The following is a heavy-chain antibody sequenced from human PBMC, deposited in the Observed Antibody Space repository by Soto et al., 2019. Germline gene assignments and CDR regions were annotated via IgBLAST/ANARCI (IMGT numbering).Heavy chain of an antibody. CDR3: VRYAYDILTGYSY. CDR1: GGSISSGDYY. J-gene: IGHJ4*02. Sequence: PSETLSLTCTVSGGSISSGDYYWSWIRQPPGKGLEWIGCIYYSGSTYYNPSLKSRVTISVDTSKNQFSLKLSSVTAADTAVYYCVRYAYDILTGYSYWGQGTLVTVSS. CDR2: IYYSGST. D-gene: IGHD3-9*01. V-gene: IGHV4-30-4*01.